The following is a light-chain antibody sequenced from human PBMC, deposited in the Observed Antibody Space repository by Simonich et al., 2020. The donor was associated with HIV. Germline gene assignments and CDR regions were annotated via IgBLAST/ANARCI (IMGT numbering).Light chain of an antibody. CDR1: SSNIGSNY. CDR2: RNN. V-gene: IGLV1-47*01. CDR3: AAWDDSLSGSWV. J-gene: IGLJ3*02. Sequence: QSVLTQPPSASGTPGQRVTISCSGSSSNIGSNYVYGYQQLPGTAPKLLIYRNNELPSGGPDRFSGSKAGTSASLAISGLRSEDEADYDCAAWDDSLSGSWVFGGGTKLTVL.